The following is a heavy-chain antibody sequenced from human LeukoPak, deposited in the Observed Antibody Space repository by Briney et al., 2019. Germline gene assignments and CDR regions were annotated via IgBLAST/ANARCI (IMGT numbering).Heavy chain of an antibody. CDR3: ARVNAVTGNSDY. D-gene: IGHD6-19*01. Sequence: ASVKVSCKASGYTFTSYGISWVRQAPGQGLEWMGWISAYNGNTNYAQKLQGRVTMTTDTSTGTAYMELRSLRSDDTAVYYCARVNAVTGNSDYWGQGTLVTVSS. CDR1: GYTFTSYG. J-gene: IGHJ4*02. CDR2: ISAYNGNT. V-gene: IGHV1-18*01.